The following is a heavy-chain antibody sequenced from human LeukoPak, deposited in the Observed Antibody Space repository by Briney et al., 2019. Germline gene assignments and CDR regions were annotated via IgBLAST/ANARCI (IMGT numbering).Heavy chain of an antibody. Sequence: GSLRLSCAASGFTFSSYWMSWVRQAPGKGLEWVANIKQDGSEKYYVDSVKGRFTIFRDNAKNSLFLQMNSLRAEDTAVYFCAKSTRAVMAMMDVWGKGTTVTVSS. CDR2: IKQDGSEK. D-gene: IGHD3-16*01. CDR1: GFTFSSYW. V-gene: IGHV3-7*01. J-gene: IGHJ6*04. CDR3: AKSTRAVMAMMDV.